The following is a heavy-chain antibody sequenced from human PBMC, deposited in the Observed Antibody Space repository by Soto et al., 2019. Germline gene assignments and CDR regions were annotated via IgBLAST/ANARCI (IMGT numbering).Heavy chain of an antibody. CDR3: ARDLHDYGDSHFAY. CDR1: GYTFTHYG. J-gene: IGHJ4*02. Sequence: QVQLVQSGAEVKKSGASMKVSCKASGYTFTHYGISWVRQAPGQGREWMGWISTHNGNTNYAQKVQGRVTMTTDTSTNTAYMELRSLRSDDTAVYYCARDLHDYGDSHFAYWGQGTLVTVSS. V-gene: IGHV1-18*01. CDR2: ISTHNGNT. D-gene: IGHD4-17*01.